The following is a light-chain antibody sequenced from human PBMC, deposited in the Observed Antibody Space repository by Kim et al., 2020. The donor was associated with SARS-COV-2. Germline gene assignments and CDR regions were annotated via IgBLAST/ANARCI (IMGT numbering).Light chain of an antibody. J-gene: IGLJ2*01. Sequence: SYELTQPSSVSVSPGQTARITCSGDVLSKNYARWFQQKPGQAPVLVIYKDSERPSGIPERFSGSSSGTTVTLTISGAQVEDEADYYCYSAADNNLVFGGGTQLTVL. V-gene: IGLV3-27*01. CDR2: KDS. CDR1: VLSKNY. CDR3: YSAADNNLV.